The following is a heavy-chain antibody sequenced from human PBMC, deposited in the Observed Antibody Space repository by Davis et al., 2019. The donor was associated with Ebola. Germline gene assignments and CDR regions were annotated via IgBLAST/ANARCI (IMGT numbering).Heavy chain of an antibody. CDR1: GGSISTDGYS. CDR2: IYQSGST. Sequence: SETLSLTCAVSGGSISTDGYSWNWIRQPPGKGLEWIGYIYQSGSTYYNPSLKSRVTISVDKSKNQFSLKLSSVTAADTAVYYCARDLYDSSGYMTYFDYWGQGTLVTVSS. V-gene: IGHV4-30-2*01. D-gene: IGHD3-22*01. CDR3: ARDLYDSSGYMTYFDY. J-gene: IGHJ4*02.